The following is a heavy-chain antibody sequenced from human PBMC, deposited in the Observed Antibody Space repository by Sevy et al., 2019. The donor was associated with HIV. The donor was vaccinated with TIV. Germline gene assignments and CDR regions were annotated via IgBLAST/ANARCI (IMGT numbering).Heavy chain of an antibody. CDR3: ARETNVHVVVPADDQAISWFDP. Sequence: GGSLRLSCAASGFTFSSYSMNWVRQAPGKGLEWVSSISSSSSYIYYADSVKGRFTISRDNAKNSLYLQMNSLRAEDTAVYNCARETNVHVVVPADDQAISWFDPWGQGTLVTVSS. J-gene: IGHJ5*02. D-gene: IGHD2-2*01. CDR2: ISSSSSYI. V-gene: IGHV3-21*03. CDR1: GFTFSSYS.